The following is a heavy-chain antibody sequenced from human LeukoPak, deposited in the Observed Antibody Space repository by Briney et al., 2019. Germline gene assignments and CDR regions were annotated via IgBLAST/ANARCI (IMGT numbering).Heavy chain of an antibody. V-gene: IGHV1-2*06. CDR1: GYTFTGYY. CDR2: INPNSGGT. CDR3: ARDNLLDAFDI. Sequence: GASVKVSCKASGYTFTGYYIHWVRQAPGQGLEWMGRINPNSGGTNYAQKFQGRVTMTRDTSISTAYMGLSRLRSDDTAVYYCARDNLLDAFDIWGQGTMVTVSS. J-gene: IGHJ3*02.